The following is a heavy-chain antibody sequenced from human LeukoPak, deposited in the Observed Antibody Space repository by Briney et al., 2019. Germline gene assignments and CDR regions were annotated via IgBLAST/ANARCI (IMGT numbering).Heavy chain of an antibody. CDR3: ARDGAVAVEYYYYYGMDV. CDR2: IVVGSGNT. D-gene: IGHD6-19*01. V-gene: IGHV1-58*01. J-gene: IGHJ6*02. Sequence: GASVKVSCKASGFTFTSSAVQWVRQARGQRLEWIGWIVVGSGNTNYAQKFQERVTITRDMSTSTAYMELSSLRSEDTAVYYCARDGAVAVEYYYYYGMDVWGQGTTVTVSS. CDR1: GFTFTSSA.